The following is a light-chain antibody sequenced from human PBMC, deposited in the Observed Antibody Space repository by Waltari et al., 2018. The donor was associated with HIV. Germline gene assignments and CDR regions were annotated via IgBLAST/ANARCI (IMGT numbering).Light chain of an antibody. V-gene: IGLV1-44*01. CDR2: SNN. Sequence: QSALTQPPSASGTPGQRVTMSCSGSSSNIGSKTVNWYQQLPGTAPKLLIYSNNRRPSGVPDRFSGSKSGTSASRAISGLQSEDEADDYCAAWDDSLDGYVFGTGTKVTVL. CDR3: AAWDDSLDGYV. J-gene: IGLJ1*01. CDR1: SSNIGSKT.